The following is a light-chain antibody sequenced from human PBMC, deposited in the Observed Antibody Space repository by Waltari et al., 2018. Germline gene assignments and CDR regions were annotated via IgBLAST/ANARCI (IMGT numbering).Light chain of an antibody. J-gene: IGKJ1*01. CDR2: KAS. Sequence: EIQMTQSPSTLSASVGDRVTITCLASQTIRSWLAWYQHKPGKAPKLLIYKASNLESGFPSSFSGSGSGTEFTLTVSSLQPDDFATYYCQQYDSYPWTFGQGTKVEI. CDR1: QTIRSW. CDR3: QQYDSYPWT. V-gene: IGKV1-5*03.